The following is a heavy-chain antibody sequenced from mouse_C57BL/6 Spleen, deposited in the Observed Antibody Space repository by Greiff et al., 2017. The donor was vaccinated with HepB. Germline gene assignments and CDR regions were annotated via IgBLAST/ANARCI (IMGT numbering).Heavy chain of an antibody. CDR3: ARDFPYYYGSSYDWYFDV. Sequence: DVMLVESGGGLVKPGGSLKLSCAASGFAFSSYAMSWVRQTPEKRLEWVATISDGGSYTYYPDNVKGRFTISRDNAKNNLYLQMSHLKSEDTAMYYCARDFPYYYGSSYDWYFDVWGTGTTVTVSS. CDR2: ISDGGSYT. D-gene: IGHD1-1*01. CDR1: GFAFSSYA. J-gene: IGHJ1*03. V-gene: IGHV5-4*01.